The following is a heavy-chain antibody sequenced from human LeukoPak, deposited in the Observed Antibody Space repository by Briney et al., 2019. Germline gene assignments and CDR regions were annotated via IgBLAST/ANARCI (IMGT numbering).Heavy chain of an antibody. J-gene: IGHJ3*02. D-gene: IGHD3-22*01. Sequence: SVKVSCKASGGTFSSYAISWVRQAPGQGLEWMGRITPIFGTANYAQKFQGRVTITTDESTSTAYMELSSLRSEDTAVYYCARDFTMIDGQAFDIWGQGTMVTASS. CDR3: ARDFTMIDGQAFDI. CDR2: ITPIFGTA. V-gene: IGHV1-69*05. CDR1: GGTFSSYA.